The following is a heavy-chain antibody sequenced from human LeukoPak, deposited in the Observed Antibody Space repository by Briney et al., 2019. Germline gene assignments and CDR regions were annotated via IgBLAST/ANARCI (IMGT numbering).Heavy chain of an antibody. CDR2: IYHSGST. V-gene: IGHV4-38-2*02. Sequence: SETLSLTCIVSRGSISGHYWGWIRQPPGKGLEWIGSIYHSGSTYYNPSLKSRVTISVDTSKNQFSLKLSSVTAADTAVYYCARESLTYYDSSDGADYWGQGTLVTVSS. CDR1: RGSISGHY. J-gene: IGHJ4*02. D-gene: IGHD3-22*01. CDR3: ARESLTYYDSSDGADY.